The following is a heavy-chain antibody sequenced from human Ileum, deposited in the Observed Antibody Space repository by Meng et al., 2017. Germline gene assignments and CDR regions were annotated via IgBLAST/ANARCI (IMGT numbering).Heavy chain of an antibody. CDR1: GYTFTKFD. CDR3: ARDRNFYYYSASRVVLEI. CDR2: MDPSSNNR. Sequence: ASVKVSCKASGYTFTKFDINWVRQAPGQGLEWMGWMDPSSNNRGYAHKFQGRVTFTRDTSISTAYMDLSSLNSEDTAIYYCARDRNFYYYSASRVVLEIWGQGTMVTVSS. D-gene: IGHD3-22*01. V-gene: IGHV1-8*03. J-gene: IGHJ3*02.